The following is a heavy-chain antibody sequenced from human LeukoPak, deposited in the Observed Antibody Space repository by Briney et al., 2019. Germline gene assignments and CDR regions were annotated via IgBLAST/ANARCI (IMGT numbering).Heavy chain of an antibody. CDR2: IYYSGST. J-gene: IGHJ3*02. V-gene: IGHV4-59*08. CDR1: GGSISSYY. Sequence: SETLSLTCTVSGGSISSYYWSWIRQPPGKGVEWVGYIYYSGSTNYNPSLKSRVTISVHTAKHQFSLKLSSVTAADTAVYYCARLLYGGNSRDAFDIWGQGTMVTVSS. CDR3: ARLLYGGNSRDAFDI. D-gene: IGHD4-23*01.